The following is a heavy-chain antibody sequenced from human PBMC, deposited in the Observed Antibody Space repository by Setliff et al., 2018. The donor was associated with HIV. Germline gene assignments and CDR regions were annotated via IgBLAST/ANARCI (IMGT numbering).Heavy chain of an antibody. V-gene: IGHV3-11*04. CDR3: ARVPVMATITYWYFDL. CDR1: GFTFSDYY. D-gene: IGHD5-12*01. CDR2: ISSRGSTI. Sequence: TGGSLRLSCAASGFTFSDYYMSWIRQAPGKGLEWVSYISSRGSTIYYADSVKGRFTISGDNAKNSLYLQMNSLRAEDTTIYYCARVPVMATITYWYFDLWGRGTLVTVSS. J-gene: IGHJ2*01.